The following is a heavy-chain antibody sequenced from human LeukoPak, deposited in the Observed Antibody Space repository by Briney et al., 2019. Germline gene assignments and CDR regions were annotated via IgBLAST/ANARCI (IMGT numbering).Heavy chain of an antibody. J-gene: IGHJ4*02. CDR1: GFTFSSYG. CDR2: ISYDGNKE. D-gene: IGHD5-18*01. V-gene: IGHV3-30*03. Sequence: PGGSLILSCAASGFTFSSYGMHWVRQAPGKGLEWVAVISYDGNKETYADSVKGRFTISRDNSKNTLYLQMNSLRVEDTAVYHCARAITAMVTDYWGQGTLVTVSS. CDR3: ARAITAMVTDY.